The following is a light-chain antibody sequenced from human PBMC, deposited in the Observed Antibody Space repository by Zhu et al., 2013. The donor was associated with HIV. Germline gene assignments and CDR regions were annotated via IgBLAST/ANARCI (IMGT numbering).Light chain of an antibody. CDR3: SSYAGSNNFVV. CDR2: KNR. V-gene: IGLV3-1*01. CDR1: KLGDKY. J-gene: IGLJ2*01. Sequence: SYELTQPPSVSVSPGQTASITCSGHKLGDKYVSWYQQKSGQSPVLVISKNRKRPTGIPERISGSNSGNTATLTISGTQAMDEADYYCSSYAGSNNFVVFGGGTKLTVL.